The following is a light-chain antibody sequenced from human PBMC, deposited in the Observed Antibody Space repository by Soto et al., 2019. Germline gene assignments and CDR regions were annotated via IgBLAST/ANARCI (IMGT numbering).Light chain of an antibody. CDR3: QSYDSCLSGSNV. CDR2: GNS. CDR1: SSNIGSGFD. Sequence: QSVLTQPPSVSGAPGQRVTISCTGSSSNIGSGFDVHWYQQHPGTAPRLLIYGNSNRPSGVPDRFSGSTSGTSASLAITGLQAEDVFYYYCQSYDSCLSGSNVSGTGTMVTVL. J-gene: IGLJ1*01. V-gene: IGLV1-40*01.